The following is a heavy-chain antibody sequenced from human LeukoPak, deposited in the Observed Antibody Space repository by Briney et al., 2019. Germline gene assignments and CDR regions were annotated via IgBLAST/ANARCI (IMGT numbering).Heavy chain of an antibody. CDR3: AKPADVLLWFGELL. CDR1: GFTFSSYG. Sequence: GGSLRLSCAASGFTFSSYGMHWVRQAPGKGLEWVAVISYDGGNKYYADSVKGRFTISKDNSKNTLYLQMNSLRAEDTAVYYCAKPADVLLWFGELLWGQGTLVTVSS. D-gene: IGHD3-10*01. V-gene: IGHV3-30*18. CDR2: ISYDGGNK. J-gene: IGHJ4*02.